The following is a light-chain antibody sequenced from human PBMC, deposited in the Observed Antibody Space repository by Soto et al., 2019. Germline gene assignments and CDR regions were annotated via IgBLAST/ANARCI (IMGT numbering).Light chain of an antibody. CDR2: AAS. J-gene: IGKJ4*01. CDR3: QQSYSTPLT. CDR1: QSISSY. V-gene: IGKV1-39*01. Sequence: DVQITQTTSSLSASVGDRVTITCRASQSISSYLNWYQQKPGKAPKLLIYAASSLQSGVPSRFSGSGSGTGFTLTISSLQPEDFATYYCQQSYSTPLTFGGGTKVDI.